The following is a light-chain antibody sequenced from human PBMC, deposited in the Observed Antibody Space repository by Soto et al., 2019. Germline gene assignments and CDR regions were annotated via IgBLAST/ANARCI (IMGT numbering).Light chain of an antibody. CDR1: QRVTSNY. CDR3: QQYGGSPWT. J-gene: IGKJ1*01. CDR2: GAS. Sequence: EIVLTHSPGTLSLSPCERATLSSSASQRVTSNYLTWYQQKPGQAPRLLIYGASSRATGIPDRFSGSGSGTDFTLTISRLEPEDFAVYYCQQYGGSPWTFGQGTKVDIK. V-gene: IGKV3-20*01.